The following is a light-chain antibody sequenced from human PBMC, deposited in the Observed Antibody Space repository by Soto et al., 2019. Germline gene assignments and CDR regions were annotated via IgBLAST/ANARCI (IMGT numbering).Light chain of an antibody. CDR1: SSNIGAGYD. CDR3: QSYDSSLSGNWV. J-gene: IGLJ3*02. V-gene: IGLV1-40*01. CDR2: GNS. Sequence: QSVLTQPPSVSGAPGQRVTISCTGSSSNIGAGYDVHWYQQLPGTAPKLLIYGNSNRPSGVPDRFSGSKSGTSASLAITGLQPEDEADYYCQSYDSSLSGNWVFGGGTKLTVL.